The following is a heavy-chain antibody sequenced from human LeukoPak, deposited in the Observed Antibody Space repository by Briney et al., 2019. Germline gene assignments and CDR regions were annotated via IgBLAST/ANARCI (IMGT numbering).Heavy chain of an antibody. Sequence: SETLSLTCAVSGGSISSSNWWSWVRQPPGRGLEWIGEIYHSGGTNYNPSLKSRVSISVDKSKNQFSLLLSSVTAADTAVYYCARGRVELRRRSFDYWGQGTLVTVSS. J-gene: IGHJ4*02. V-gene: IGHV4-4*02. D-gene: IGHD2-21*01. CDR3: ARGRVELRRRSFDY. CDR1: GGSISSSNW. CDR2: IYHSGGT.